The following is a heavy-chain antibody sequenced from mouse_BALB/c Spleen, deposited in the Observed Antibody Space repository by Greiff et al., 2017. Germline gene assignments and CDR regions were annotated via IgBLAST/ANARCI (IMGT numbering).Heavy chain of an antibody. CDR3: AGKAYYGYDEAGFAY. CDR2: IYPGNVNT. D-gene: IGHD2-9*01. J-gene: IGHJ3*01. V-gene: IGHV1S56*01. CDR1: GYSFTSYY. Sequence: VQLQQSGPELVKPGASVRISCKASGYSFTSYYIHWVKQRPGQSLEWIGWIYPGNVNTKYNEKFKGKATLTADKSSSTAYMQLSSLTTEDSAVYYCAGKAYYGYDEAGFAYWGQGTLVTVSA.